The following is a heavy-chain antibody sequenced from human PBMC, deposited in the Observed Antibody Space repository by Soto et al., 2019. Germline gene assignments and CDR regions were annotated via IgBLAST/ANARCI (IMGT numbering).Heavy chain of an antibody. CDR3: ARDQILRYFDWLFRDDAFDI. V-gene: IGHV4-4*07. J-gene: IGHJ3*02. D-gene: IGHD3-9*01. Sequence: AETLSLTCTVSGGSISSYYWSWIRQPAGKGLEWIGRIYTSGITNYNPSLKSRVTMSVDTSKNQFSLKLSSVTAADTAVYYCARDQILRYFDWLFRDDAFDIWGQGTMVTV. CDR2: IYTSGIT. CDR1: GGSISSYY.